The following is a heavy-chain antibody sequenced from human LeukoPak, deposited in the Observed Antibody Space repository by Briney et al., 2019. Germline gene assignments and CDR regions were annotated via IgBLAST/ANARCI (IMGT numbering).Heavy chain of an antibody. CDR3: AKGNKGFGGSYPYYFDY. V-gene: IGHV3-9*01. D-gene: IGHD1-26*01. CDR2: ISWNSGSI. J-gene: IGHJ4*02. Sequence: GGSLRLSCEASGFSFHDYAMHWVRRAPGKGPEWVSGISWNSGSIGYADSVKGRFTISRDNAKNSLYLQMNSLRTEDTAFYYCAKGNKGFGGSYPYYFDYWGQGTLVTVSS. CDR1: GFSFHDYA.